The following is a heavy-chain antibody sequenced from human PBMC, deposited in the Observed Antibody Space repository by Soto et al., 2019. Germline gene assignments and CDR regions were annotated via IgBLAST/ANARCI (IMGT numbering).Heavy chain of an antibody. V-gene: IGHV3-30*18. Sequence: GGSLRLSCAASGFTFSTYGMPWVRQAPGKGLEWVALISYDGSKKYYGESVKGRCTISRDNSKNTLYLQMESLRAADTAVYYWAKVPGDVFNIWGQGTMVTVSS. CDR3: AKVPGDVFNI. CDR1: GFTFSTYG. CDR2: ISYDGSKK. J-gene: IGHJ3*02.